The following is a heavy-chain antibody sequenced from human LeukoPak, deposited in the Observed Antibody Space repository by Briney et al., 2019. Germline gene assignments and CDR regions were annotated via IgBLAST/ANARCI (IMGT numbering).Heavy chain of an antibody. CDR2: ISGDDGGT. CDR3: AKSTPSGLGVVGH. CDR1: GLPFSSYA. V-gene: IGHV3-23*01. Sequence: GGSLRLSCAASGLPFSSYAMSWVRQAPGKGLEWVSGISGDDGGTFYADSVKGRFTISRDNSKNTLYLQMHSLGAEETGIYFCAKSTPSGLGVVGHWGQGTLVTVSS. J-gene: IGHJ4*02. D-gene: IGHD5-12*01.